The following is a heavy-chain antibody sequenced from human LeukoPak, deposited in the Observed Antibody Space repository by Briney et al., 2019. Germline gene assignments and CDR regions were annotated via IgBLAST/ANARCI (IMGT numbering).Heavy chain of an antibody. CDR1: GGSISSGGYY. CDR3: ARATDFWSGYPILDY. CDR2: IYYSGST. Sequence: PSQTLSLTCTVSGGSISSGGYYWSWIRQHPGKGLEWIGYIYYSGSTYYNPPLKSRVTISVDTSKNQFSLKLSSVTAADTAVYYCARATDFWSGYPILDYWGQGTLVTVSS. D-gene: IGHD3-3*01. J-gene: IGHJ4*02. V-gene: IGHV4-31*03.